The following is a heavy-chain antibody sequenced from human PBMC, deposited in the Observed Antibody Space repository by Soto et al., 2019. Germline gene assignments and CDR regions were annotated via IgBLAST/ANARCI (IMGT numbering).Heavy chain of an antibody. D-gene: IGHD6-19*01. CDR3: AKGGRQWLVTSDFNY. J-gene: IGHJ4*02. CDR1: GFTFSDYA. CDR2: VAHDGRNT. V-gene: IGHV3-30*18. Sequence: VQLVESGGGVVQPGRSLRLSCAASGFTFSDYAMHWVRQAPGKGLEWVAVVAHDGRNTHYVDSVKGRFTISRDSSKNTVSLEMTSLRAGDTAVYYCAKGGRQWLVTSDFNYWGQGALVTVSS.